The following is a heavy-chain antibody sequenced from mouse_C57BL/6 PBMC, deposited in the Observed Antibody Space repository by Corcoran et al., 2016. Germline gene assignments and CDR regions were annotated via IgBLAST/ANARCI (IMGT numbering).Heavy chain of an antibody. J-gene: IGHJ2*01. CDR1: GYTFTSYG. D-gene: IGHD1-1*01. CDR3: ARWITTVVGGVYYFDY. Sequence: QVQLQQSGAELARPGASVKLSCKASGYTFTSYGISWVKQRTGQGLEWIGEIYPRSGNTYYNEKFKGKATLTADKSSSTAYMELRSLTSEDSAVYFCARWITTVVGGVYYFDYWGQGTTLTVSS. CDR2: IYPRSGNT. V-gene: IGHV1-81*01.